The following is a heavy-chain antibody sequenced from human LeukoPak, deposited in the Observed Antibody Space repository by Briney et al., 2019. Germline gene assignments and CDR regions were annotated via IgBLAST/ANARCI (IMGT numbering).Heavy chain of an antibody. D-gene: IGHD5-24*01. V-gene: IGHV1-2*02. CDR1: GFVFSSYP. J-gene: IGHJ4*02. CDR3: ARVRDGNTVDFDY. Sequence: GGSLRLSCAASGFVFSSYPMHWVRQAPGQGPEWMGYINPNTGGTKYAQKFQDRVTMTRDTSISTAYMELSRLRSDDTAVYYCARVRDGNTVDFDYWGQGTLVTVSS. CDR2: INPNTGGT.